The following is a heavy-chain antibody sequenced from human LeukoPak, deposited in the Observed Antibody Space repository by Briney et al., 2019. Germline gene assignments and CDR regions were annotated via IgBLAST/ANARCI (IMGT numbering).Heavy chain of an antibody. CDR3: ARVLNPFLTFGGVRRDYYYMDV. CDR1: GGSISSSSYY. Sequence: PSETLSLTCTVSGGSISSSSYYWGWIRQPPGKGLEWIGYIYYSGSTNYNPSLKSRVTISVDTSKNQFSLKLSSVTAADTAVYYCARVLNPFLTFGGVRRDYYYMDVWGKGTTVTVSS. J-gene: IGHJ6*03. D-gene: IGHD3-16*01. V-gene: IGHV4-61*05. CDR2: IYYSGST.